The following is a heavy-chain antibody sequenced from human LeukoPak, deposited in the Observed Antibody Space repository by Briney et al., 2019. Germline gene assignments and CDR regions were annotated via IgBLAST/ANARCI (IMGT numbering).Heavy chain of an antibody. V-gene: IGHV3-7*03. CDR2: IKQDGSEK. Sequence: GGSLRLSCAASGFTFSSYWMSWVRQAPGKGPEWVANIKQDGSEKYYVDSVKGRFTISRDNAKNSLYLQMNSLRAEDTAVYYCARARAYHYYDSSGYSVWGQGTLVTVSS. CDR3: ARARAYHYYDSSGYSV. J-gene: IGHJ4*02. CDR1: GFTFSSYW. D-gene: IGHD3-22*01.